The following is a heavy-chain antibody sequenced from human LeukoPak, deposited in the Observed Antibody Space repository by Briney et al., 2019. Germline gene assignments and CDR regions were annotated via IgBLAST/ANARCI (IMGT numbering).Heavy chain of an antibody. J-gene: IGHJ3*02. D-gene: IGHD2/OR15-2a*01. CDR2: ISWNSGSI. CDR1: GFTFSSYA. Sequence: GGSLRLSCAASGFTFSSYAMNWVRQAPGKGLEWVSGISWNSGSIGYADSVKGRFTISRDNAKNSLYLQMNSLRAEDTALYYCAKDLFRSRTFDAFDIWGQGTMVTVSS. V-gene: IGHV3-9*01. CDR3: AKDLFRSRTFDAFDI.